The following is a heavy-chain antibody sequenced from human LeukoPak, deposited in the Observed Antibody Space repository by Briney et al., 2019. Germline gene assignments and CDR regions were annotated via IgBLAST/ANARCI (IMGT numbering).Heavy chain of an antibody. CDR3: ARVPAAIGSMDV. D-gene: IGHD2-2*02. Sequence: ASVKVSCKASGYTFTSYDINWVRQATGQGLEWMGWMNPNSGNTGYAQKFQGRVTITRNTSISTAYMELSSLRSEDTAVYYCARVPAAIGSMDVWGKGTTVTVSS. CDR2: MNPNSGNT. J-gene: IGHJ6*03. V-gene: IGHV1-8*03. CDR1: GYTFTSYD.